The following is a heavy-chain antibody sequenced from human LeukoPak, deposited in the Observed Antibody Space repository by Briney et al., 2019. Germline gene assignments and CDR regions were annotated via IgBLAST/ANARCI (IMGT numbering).Heavy chain of an antibody. CDR1: GGSISSYY. D-gene: IGHD4-17*01. J-gene: IGHJ3*02. CDR2: IYTSGST. CDR3: ARELDYGDYDDAFDI. Sequence: SETLSLACTVSGGSISSYYWSWIRQPAGKGLEWIGRIYTSGSTNYNPSLKSRVTMSVDTSKNQFSLKLSSVTAADTAVYYCARELDYGDYDDAFDIWGQGTMVTVSS. V-gene: IGHV4-4*07.